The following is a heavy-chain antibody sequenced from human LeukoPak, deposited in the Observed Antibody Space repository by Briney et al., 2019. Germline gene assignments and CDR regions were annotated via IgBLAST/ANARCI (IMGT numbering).Heavy chain of an antibody. J-gene: IGHJ4*02. Sequence: PGGSLRLSCAASGFTFSSYAMHWVRQAPGKGLEWVAVISYDGSNKYYAGSVKGRFTISRDNSKNTLYLQMNSLRAEDTAVYYCARPLFVQQLVPFDYWGQGTLVTVSS. D-gene: IGHD6-13*01. CDR3: ARPLFVQQLVPFDY. V-gene: IGHV3-30-3*01. CDR1: GFTFSSYA. CDR2: ISYDGSNK.